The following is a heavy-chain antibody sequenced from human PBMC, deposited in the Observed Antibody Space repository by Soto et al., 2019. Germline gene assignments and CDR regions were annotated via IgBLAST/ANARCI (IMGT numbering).Heavy chain of an antibody. J-gene: IGHJ4*02. D-gene: IGHD4-17*01. CDR3: ARVLLATVTTHYGFDH. CDR2: IHYSGST. V-gene: IGHV4-30-4*01. Sequence: QVQLQESGPGLVRPSQTLSLTCTVSGGSISTDKYSWSWIRQPPGKGLEWIGYIHYSGSTYYSPSLKSRVIISVDTSKNQFSLKLTSVTAADTAVYYCARVLLATVTTHYGFDHWGQGTLVTVSS. CDR1: GGSISTDKYS.